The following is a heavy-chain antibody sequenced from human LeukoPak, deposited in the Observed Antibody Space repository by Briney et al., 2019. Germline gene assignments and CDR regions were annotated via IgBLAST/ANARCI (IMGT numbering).Heavy chain of an antibody. CDR2: IYHSGST. Sequence: SETLSLTCTVSGYSISSGYYWGWIRQPPGKGLEWIGTIYHSGSTYYNPSLKSRVTISVDTSKNQFSLKLSSVTAADTAVYYCASGSNWAHFDYWGQGTLVTVSS. V-gene: IGHV4-38-2*02. CDR3: ASGSNWAHFDY. CDR1: GYSISSGYY. D-gene: IGHD7-27*01. J-gene: IGHJ4*02.